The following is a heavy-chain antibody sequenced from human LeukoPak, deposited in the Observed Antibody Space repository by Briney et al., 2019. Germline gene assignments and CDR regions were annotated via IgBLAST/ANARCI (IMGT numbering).Heavy chain of an antibody. J-gene: IGHJ4*02. Sequence: ASVKVSCKASGGTFSSYAISWVRQAPGQGLEWMGWINPSSGGTNYAQKFQGRVTTTRDTSISTAYMELSRLRSDDTAVYYCARGLRYFDWLVYWGQGTLVTVSS. CDR3: ARGLRYFDWLVY. D-gene: IGHD3-9*01. V-gene: IGHV1-2*02. CDR2: INPSSGGT. CDR1: GGTFSSYA.